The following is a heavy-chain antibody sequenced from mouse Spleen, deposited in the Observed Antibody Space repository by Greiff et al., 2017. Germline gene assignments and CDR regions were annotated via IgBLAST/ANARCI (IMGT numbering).Heavy chain of an antibody. Sequence: EVKVEESGGGLVQPGGSLKLSCAASGFTFSSYGMSWVRQTPDKRLELVATINSNGGSTYYPDSVKGRFTISRDNAKNTLYLQMSSLKSEATAMYYCARDQDFPAWFAYWGQGTLVTISA. CDR2: INSNGGST. CDR3: ARDQDFPAWFAY. V-gene: IGHV5-6-3*01. CDR1: GFTFSSYG. D-gene: IGHD3-2*02. J-gene: IGHJ3*01.